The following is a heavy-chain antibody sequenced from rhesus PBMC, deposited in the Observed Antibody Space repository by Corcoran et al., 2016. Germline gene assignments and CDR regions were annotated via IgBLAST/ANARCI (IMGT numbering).Heavy chain of an antibody. V-gene: IGHV4-127*01. Sequence: QVQLQESGPGLVKPSETLSLTCAVSGYSISSGYGWSWIRQPPGKGLEWIGYIGGSRSSTNNNPSRKSRVTISKDTSKNQFALKLSSVTAADTAVYYCARAPYDYGGQGVLVTVSS. CDR1: GYSISSGYG. CDR3: ARAPYDY. J-gene: IGHJ4*01. CDR2: IGGSRSST.